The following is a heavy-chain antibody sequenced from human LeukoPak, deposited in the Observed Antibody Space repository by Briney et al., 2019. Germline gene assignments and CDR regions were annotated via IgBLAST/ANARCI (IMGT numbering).Heavy chain of an antibody. V-gene: IGHV3-43*02. CDR1: GFIFDNYA. Sequence: GGSLRLSCAASGFIFDNYAMHWVRQAPGKGPEWLSLIRGDANTRYYGNSMKGRITISRDNSKNSLYLHMNSLRTEDTALYYCAKDIGTGWDLDYWGQGTLVTVSS. J-gene: IGHJ4*02. CDR2: IRGDANTR. D-gene: IGHD1-26*01. CDR3: AKDIGTGWDLDY.